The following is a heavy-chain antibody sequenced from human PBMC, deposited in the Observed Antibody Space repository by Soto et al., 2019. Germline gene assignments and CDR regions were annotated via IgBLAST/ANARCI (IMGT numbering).Heavy chain of an antibody. CDR3: ARGLRQDGFDY. D-gene: IGHD2-15*01. Sequence: GGSLRLSCAASGFTFSSHGMHWVRQAPGKGLEWVAVIWYDSSSKVYADSVKGRFTISRDNSKNTLYLQMNSLRGEDTAVYYCARGLRQDGFDYWGQGTLVTVSS. J-gene: IGHJ4*02. V-gene: IGHV3-33*01. CDR1: GFTFSSHG. CDR2: IWYDSSSK.